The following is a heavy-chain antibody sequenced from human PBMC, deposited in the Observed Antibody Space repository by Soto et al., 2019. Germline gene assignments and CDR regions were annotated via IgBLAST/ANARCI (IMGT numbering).Heavy chain of an antibody. J-gene: IGHJ4*02. CDR3: AKGWGDY. V-gene: IGHV3-23*01. CDR2: FSGSNT. Sequence: EVPLLESGGGLVQPGGSLRLSCVESGFTFSNFAMSWVRQAPGKGLEWVSGFSGSNTYYADSVKGRFTISRDNSKNALFLQMNSLRAEDTAIYYCAKGWGDYWGQGTLVTVSS. CDR1: GFTFSNFA. D-gene: IGHD7-27*01.